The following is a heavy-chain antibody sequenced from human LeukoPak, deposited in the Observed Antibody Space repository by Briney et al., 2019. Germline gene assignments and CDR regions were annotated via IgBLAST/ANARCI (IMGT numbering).Heavy chain of an antibody. D-gene: IGHD6-13*01. J-gene: IGHJ4*02. CDR2: IYPSTGDI. CDR1: GYTFTGYY. CDR3: AREVSSWYAPLAIDY. V-gene: IGHV1-2*02. Sequence: ASVTVSCTGSGYTFTGYYVHWVRQAPGQGLEWMGCIYPSTGDIKYAQKFQGRVTLTRDTSVSTVYMDLSRLTSDDTAIYYCAREVSSWYAPLAIDYWGQGTLVTVSS.